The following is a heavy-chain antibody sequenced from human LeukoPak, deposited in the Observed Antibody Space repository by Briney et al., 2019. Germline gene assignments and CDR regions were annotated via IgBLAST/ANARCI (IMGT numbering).Heavy chain of an antibody. V-gene: IGHV1-69*04. CDR1: GGTFSSYA. CDR3: ARYRWADYYDSSGYPPALDY. D-gene: IGHD3-22*01. Sequence: SVKVSCKASGGTFSSYAVSWVRQAPGQGLEWMGRIIPILGIANYAQKFQGRVTITADKSTSTAYMELSSLRSEDTAVYYCARYRWADYYDSSGYPPALDYWGQGTLVTVSS. J-gene: IGHJ4*02. CDR2: IIPILGIA.